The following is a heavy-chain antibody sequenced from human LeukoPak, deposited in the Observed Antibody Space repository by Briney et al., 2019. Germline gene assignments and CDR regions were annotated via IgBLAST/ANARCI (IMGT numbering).Heavy chain of an antibody. CDR3: AKDLQHLMITFGGVIVQGDAFDI. V-gene: IGHV3-23*01. Sequence: GGSLRLSCAASGFTFSSYAMSWVRQAPGKGLEWVSAISGSGGSTYYADSVKGRFTISRDNSKNTLYLQMNSLRAEDTAVYYCAKDLQHLMITFGGVIVQGDAFDIWGQGTMVTVSS. CDR2: ISGSGGST. J-gene: IGHJ3*02. D-gene: IGHD3-16*02. CDR1: GFTFSSYA.